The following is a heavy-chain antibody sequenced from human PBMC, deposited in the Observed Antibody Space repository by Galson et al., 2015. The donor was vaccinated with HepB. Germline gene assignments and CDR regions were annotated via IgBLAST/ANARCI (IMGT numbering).Heavy chain of an antibody. J-gene: IGHJ4*02. V-gene: IGHV3-66*01. CDR3: ARDRQRMNAFDY. CDR2: IYSGGST. CDR1: GFTVSSNY. D-gene: IGHD6-25*01. Sequence: SLRLSCAASGFTVSSNYMSWVRQAPGKGLEWVSVIYSGGSTYYADSVKGRFTISRDNSKNTLYLQMNSLRAEDTAVYYCARDRQRMNAFDYWGQGTLVTVSS.